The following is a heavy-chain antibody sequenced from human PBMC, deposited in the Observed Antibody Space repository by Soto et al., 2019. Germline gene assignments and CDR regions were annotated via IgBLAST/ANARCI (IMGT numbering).Heavy chain of an antibody. J-gene: IGHJ6*02. D-gene: IGHD5-12*01. CDR2: IIPIFGTA. CDR3: ASDQRDGYNNYYYYGMDV. Sequence: QVQLVQSGAEVKKPGSSVKVSCKASGGTFSSYAISWVRQAPGQGLEWMGGIIPIFGTANYAQKFQGRVTITADESTSTAYMELSSLRSEDTAVYYCASDQRDGYNNYYYYGMDVWGQGTKVTVSS. CDR1: GGTFSSYA. V-gene: IGHV1-69*12.